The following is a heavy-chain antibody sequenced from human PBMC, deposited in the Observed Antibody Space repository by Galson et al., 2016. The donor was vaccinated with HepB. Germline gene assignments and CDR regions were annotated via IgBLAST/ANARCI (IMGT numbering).Heavy chain of an antibody. CDR2: ITPIFGTS. J-gene: IGHJ6*03. D-gene: IGHD6-25*01. V-gene: IGHV1-69*13. Sequence: SVKVSCKASGGTFSSYAISWVRQAPGQGLEWMGGITPIFGTSNYAQKFQGRVTITADESTSTAYMELRSLRSEDTAVYYCARGPRAGHYYYYMDVWSKGTAVTVSS. CDR3: ARGPRAGHYYYYMDV. CDR1: GGTFSSYA.